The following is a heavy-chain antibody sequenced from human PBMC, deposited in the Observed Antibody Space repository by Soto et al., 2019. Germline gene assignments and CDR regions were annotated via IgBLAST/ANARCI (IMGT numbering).Heavy chain of an antibody. CDR1: GGSISSYY. Sequence: SETLSLTCTVSGGSISSYYWSWIRQPPGKGLEWIGYIYYSGSTNYNPSLKSRVTISVDTSKNQFSLKLSSVTAADTAVYYCARRMRFDYYYGMDVWGQGTTVTVSS. V-gene: IGHV4-59*01. D-gene: IGHD3-3*01. J-gene: IGHJ6*02. CDR2: IYYSGST. CDR3: ARRMRFDYYYGMDV.